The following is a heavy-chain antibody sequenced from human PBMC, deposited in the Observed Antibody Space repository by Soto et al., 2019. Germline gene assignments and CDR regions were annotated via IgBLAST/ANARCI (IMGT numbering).Heavy chain of an antibody. CDR3: AREDRLAAPMDYGLDV. CDR1: GYTFTNFD. Sequence: QVQLVQTGAEVKKPGASVKVSCQASGYTFTNFDISWVRQAAGQGLEWMGSMNPSSGDTDYAQTFHGRGTMTRNISINTDYMELSILRSEDTAVFYCAREDRLAAPMDYGLDVWGQGTTVTVSS. CDR2: MNPSSGDT. D-gene: IGHD6-19*01. V-gene: IGHV1-8*01. J-gene: IGHJ6*02.